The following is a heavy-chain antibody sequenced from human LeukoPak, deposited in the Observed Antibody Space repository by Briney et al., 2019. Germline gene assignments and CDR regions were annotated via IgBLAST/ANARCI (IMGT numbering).Heavy chain of an antibody. D-gene: IGHD4-23*01. J-gene: IGHJ4*02. Sequence: ASVKVSCNASGYTFTSYGISWVRQAPGQGLEWMGGIIPIFGTANYAQKFQGRVTITADESTSTAYMELSSLRSEDTAVYYCARVFAGNSNDYWGQGTLVTVSS. CDR2: IIPIFGTA. CDR3: ARVFAGNSNDY. CDR1: GYTFTSYG. V-gene: IGHV1-69*13.